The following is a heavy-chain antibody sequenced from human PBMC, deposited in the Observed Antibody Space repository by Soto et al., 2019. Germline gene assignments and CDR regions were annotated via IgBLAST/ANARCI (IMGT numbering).Heavy chain of an antibody. J-gene: IGHJ4*02. Sequence: QVPLVQSGAEVKKPGASVKVSCKASGYTFTSYDINWVRQATGQGLEWMGWMNPNSGNTGYAQKFQGRVTMPRNTSISTAYMELRSLRSEDTAVYYRARAAPDYDYIWGSSRSDYWGQGTLVTVSS. D-gene: IGHD3-16*02. CDR2: MNPNSGNT. CDR3: ARAAPDYDYIWGSSRSDY. CDR1: GYTFTSYD. V-gene: IGHV1-8*01.